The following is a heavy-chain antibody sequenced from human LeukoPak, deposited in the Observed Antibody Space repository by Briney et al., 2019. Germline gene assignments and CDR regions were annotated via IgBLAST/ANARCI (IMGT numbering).Heavy chain of an antibody. Sequence: GASVKVSCRVFGHTFTELPMHWVRQAPGKGLEWMGRIIPIVGIANYAQKFQGRVTITADKSTSTAYMELSSLRSEDTAVYYCARDVYVSDLDYVWGSPLDYWGQGTLVTVSS. CDR2: IIPIVGIA. CDR3: ARDVYVSDLDYVWGSPLDY. J-gene: IGHJ4*02. CDR1: GHTFTELP. D-gene: IGHD3-16*01. V-gene: IGHV1-69*04.